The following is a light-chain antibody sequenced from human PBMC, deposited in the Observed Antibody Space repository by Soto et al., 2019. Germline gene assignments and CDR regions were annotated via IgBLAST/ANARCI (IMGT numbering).Light chain of an antibody. CDR3: QQTSAAPFT. CDR1: QNINTY. Sequence: DIQMTQSPSSLSASVGDRVTITCRASQNINTYLNWYQQRPGQAPQLLIFTASSFQGGVPARFSASGSRTDFNLTISSLQPDDFATYYCQQTSAAPFTFGPGTKVDIK. J-gene: IGKJ3*01. V-gene: IGKV1-39*01. CDR2: TAS.